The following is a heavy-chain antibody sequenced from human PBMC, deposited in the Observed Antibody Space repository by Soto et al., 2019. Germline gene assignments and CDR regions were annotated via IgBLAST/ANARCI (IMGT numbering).Heavy chain of an antibody. V-gene: IGHV4-31*03. Sequence: SETLSLTCTVSGDSISRGAYYWTWVRQHPEKGLEWIGYISNSGRAYCNPSLKSRLTISLDTSENQFSLKLTSVTAADTAIYYCARARQYYDCELNPWGQGTLVTVSS. CDR3: ARARQYYDCELNP. CDR1: GDSISRGAYY. D-gene: IGHD3-9*01. J-gene: IGHJ5*02. CDR2: ISNSGRA.